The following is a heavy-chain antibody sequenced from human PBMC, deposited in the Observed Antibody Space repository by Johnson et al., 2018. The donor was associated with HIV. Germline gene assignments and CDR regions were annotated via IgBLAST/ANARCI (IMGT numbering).Heavy chain of an antibody. CDR2: IKQDGSEK. J-gene: IGHJ3*02. CDR1: GFTFSSYG. Sequence: VQLVESGGGVVQPGRSLRVSCAASGFTFSSYGMHWVRQAPGKGLEWVANIKQDGSEKHYVDSVKGRFTISRDNAKNSLYLQMSSLRAEDTAVYYCARDFSVDYERGAFDIWGQGTMVTVSS. V-gene: IGHV3-7*01. CDR3: ARDFSVDYERGAFDI. D-gene: IGHD4-17*01.